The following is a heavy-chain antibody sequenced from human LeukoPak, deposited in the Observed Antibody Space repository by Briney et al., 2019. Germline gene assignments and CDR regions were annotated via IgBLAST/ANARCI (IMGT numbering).Heavy chain of an antibody. D-gene: IGHD6-19*01. V-gene: IGHV1-46*01. Sequence: GASVKVSCKASGYTFTSYYMHWVRQAPGQGLEWMGIINPSGGSTSYAQKFQGRVTMTRDMSTSTVYMELSSLRSEDTAVYYCARSGIAVAMDVWGKGTTVTVSS. CDR2: INPSGGST. J-gene: IGHJ6*03. CDR1: GYTFTSYY. CDR3: ARSGIAVAMDV.